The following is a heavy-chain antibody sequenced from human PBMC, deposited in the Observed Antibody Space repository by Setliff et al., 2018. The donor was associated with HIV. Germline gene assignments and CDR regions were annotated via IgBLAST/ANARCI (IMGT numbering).Heavy chain of an antibody. V-gene: IGHV1-69*10. CDR3: GVGLIAAFVDY. CDR2: IISSLPVT. J-gene: IGHJ4*02. CDR1: GGAPNIYS. D-gene: IGHD2-15*01. Sequence: GASVKVSCKASGGAPNIYSISWVRQAPGQGLEWMGGIISSLPVTHYAQKFQGRLTITADKSTSTVYMELSSLRSEDTAVYFCGVGLIAAFVDYWGQGALVTVSS.